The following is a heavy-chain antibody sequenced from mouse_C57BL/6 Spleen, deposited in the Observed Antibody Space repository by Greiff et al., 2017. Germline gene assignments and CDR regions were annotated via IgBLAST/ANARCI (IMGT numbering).Heavy chain of an antibody. CDR1: GFNIKDYY. CDR3: ALITTVVRWYFDV. CDR2: IDPEDGET. Sequence: VQLQQSGAELVKPGASVKLSCTASGFNIKDYYMHWVKQRTEQGLEWIGRIDPEDGETKYAPKFQGEATITADTSSNTAYLQLSSLTSEDTAVYYCALITTVVRWYFDVWGTGTTVTVSS. V-gene: IGHV14-2*01. D-gene: IGHD1-1*01. J-gene: IGHJ1*03.